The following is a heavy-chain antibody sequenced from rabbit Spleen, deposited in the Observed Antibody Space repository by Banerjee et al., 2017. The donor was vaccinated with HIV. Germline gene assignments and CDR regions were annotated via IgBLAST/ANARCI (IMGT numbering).Heavy chain of an antibody. D-gene: IGHD1-1*01. V-gene: IGHV1S45*01. J-gene: IGHJ4*01. CDR3: ARDLVAVIGWNFNL. CDR1: GFSFSNKAV. CDR2: INAVTGKA. Sequence: EQLEESGGGLVKPEGSLTLTCTASGFSFSNKAVMCWVRQAPGKGLEWIACINAVTGKAVYASWAKGRFTFSKTSSTTVTLQMTSLTVADTATYFCARDLVAVIGWNFNLWGPGTLVTVS.